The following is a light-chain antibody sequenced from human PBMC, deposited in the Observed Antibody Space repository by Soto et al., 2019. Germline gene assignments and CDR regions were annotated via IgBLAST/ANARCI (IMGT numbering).Light chain of an antibody. CDR1: TSNIGGNS. CDR3: AVWDDSLSVVI. CDR2: RNN. V-gene: IGLV1-47*01. J-gene: IGLJ2*01. Sequence: QSAVTQLPSASGTPGQRVTISCSGGTSNIGGNSVYWYQQLPGTVPKLLIYRNNQRPSGVPDRFSGSKSGTSASLAISGLRSEDEADYYCAVWDDSLSVVIFGGGTKLTVL.